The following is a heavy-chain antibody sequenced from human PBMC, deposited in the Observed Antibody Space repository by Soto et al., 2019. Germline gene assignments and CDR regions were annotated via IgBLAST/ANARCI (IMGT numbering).Heavy chain of an antibody. Sequence: SETLSLTCAVYGGSFSGYYWTWIRQPSGTGLEWIGEINHSGSTNYNPSLKSRVTISVDTSKNQFSLKLTSVTAADTAVYYCARDKITGLFDYWGQGTLVTVSS. V-gene: IGHV4-34*01. CDR3: ARDKITGLFDY. CDR2: INHSGST. CDR1: GGSFSGYY. D-gene: IGHD2-8*02. J-gene: IGHJ4*02.